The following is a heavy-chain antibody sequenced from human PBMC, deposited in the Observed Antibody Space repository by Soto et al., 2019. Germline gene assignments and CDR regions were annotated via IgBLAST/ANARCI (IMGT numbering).Heavy chain of an antibody. V-gene: IGHV1-24*01. CDR1: GYTLTELS. Sequence: ASLKVSCKVSGYTLTELSMHWVRQAPGKGLEWMGGFDPEDGETIYAQKFQGRVTMTEDTSTDTAYMELSSLRSEDTAVYYCATEGAVADTSGGYYFAYWGQGTLVTVSS. D-gene: IGHD6-19*01. CDR2: FDPEDGET. J-gene: IGHJ4*02. CDR3: ATEGAVADTSGGYYFAY.